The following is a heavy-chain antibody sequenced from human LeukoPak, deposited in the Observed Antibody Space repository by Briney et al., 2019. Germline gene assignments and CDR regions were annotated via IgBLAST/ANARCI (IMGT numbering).Heavy chain of an antibody. CDR2: KSYDGSNT. CDR1: GFTFSSYG. CDR3: AKSDYSSPYFDY. D-gene: IGHD6-13*01. Sequence: GGSLRLSCAASGFTFSSYGIHWVRQAPGKGLEWVAVKSYDGSNTEYADSVRGRFTISRDNSKNTVFLQMNSLRVEDTAVYFCAKSDYSSPYFDYWGQGTLVTVSS. J-gene: IGHJ4*02. V-gene: IGHV3-30*18.